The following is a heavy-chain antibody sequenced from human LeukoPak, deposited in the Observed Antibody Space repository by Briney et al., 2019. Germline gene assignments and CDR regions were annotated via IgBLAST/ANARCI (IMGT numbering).Heavy chain of an antibody. CDR2: IKEDGSER. CDR1: GFTFSSYW. V-gene: IGHV3-7*01. D-gene: IGHD1-26*01. J-gene: IGHJ4*02. CDR3: ARGGVYSGSQY. Sequence: GGSLRLSCEVSGFTFSSYWMSWVRETPGKGLEWVANIKEDGSERDYVDSVKGRFTISRDNVKNSLYLQMNSLRAEDTGVYYCARGGVYSGSQYWGQGTLVTASS.